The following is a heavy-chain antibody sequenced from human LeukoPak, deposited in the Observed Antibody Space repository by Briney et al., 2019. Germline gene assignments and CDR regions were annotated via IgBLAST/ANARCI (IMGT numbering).Heavy chain of an antibody. J-gene: IGHJ4*02. CDR3: ARDLMTTVTTSFDY. D-gene: IGHD4-17*01. CDR1: GYTFTNYG. Sequence: ASVNVSCKASGYTFTNYGISWVRQAPGQGLEWMGWISAYNGHTNYAQKFQGRVTMTTDTSTSTAYMDLRRLRSDDTAVCYCARDLMTTVTTSFDYWGQGTVVTVSS. V-gene: IGHV1-18*01. CDR2: ISAYNGHT.